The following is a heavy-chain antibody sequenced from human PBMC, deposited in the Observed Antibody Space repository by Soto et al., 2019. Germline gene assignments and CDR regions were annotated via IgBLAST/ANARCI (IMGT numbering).Heavy chain of an antibody. V-gene: IGHV3-23*01. D-gene: IGHD1-1*01. CDR1: GFTFSSYA. CDR3: AKRGAFSSGSFDY. CDR2: ISGSGGNT. Sequence: EVQLLESGGGLVQPGGSLRLYCAASGFTFSSYAMSWVRQAPGMRLEWVSTISGSGGNTWYAASVKGRFTISRDNSNSTLYLEMNSLSAEDTAIYFCAKRGAFSSGSFDYWGQGTLVTVSS. J-gene: IGHJ4*02.